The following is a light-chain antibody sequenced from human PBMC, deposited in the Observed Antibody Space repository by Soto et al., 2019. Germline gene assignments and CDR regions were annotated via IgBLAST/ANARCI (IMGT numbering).Light chain of an antibody. CDR2: GAS. Sequence: EIVLTQSPGTLSLSPGERATLSCRASQSVSSSYLAWYQQKPGQAPRLLIYGASSRATGIPDRFSGSGSGTDFTLTISRLEPEDFAVYYCQQYGSSPRTFCQGTTVDIK. V-gene: IGKV3-20*01. J-gene: IGKJ1*01. CDR3: QQYGSSPRT. CDR1: QSVSSSY.